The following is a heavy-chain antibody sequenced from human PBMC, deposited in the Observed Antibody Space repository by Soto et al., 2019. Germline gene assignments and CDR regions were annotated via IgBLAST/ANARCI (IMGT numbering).Heavy chain of an antibody. D-gene: IGHD2-15*01. CDR2: IYSGGST. CDR1: GFTVSSNY. V-gene: IGHV3-66*01. Sequence: GSLRLSCAASGFTVSSNYMSWVRQAPGKGLEWVSVIYSGGSTYYADSVKGRFTISRDNSKNTLYLQMNSLRAEDTAVYYCARDPTVVAAGHGVSWGQGTLVTVSS. J-gene: IGHJ5*02. CDR3: ARDPTVVAAGHGVS.